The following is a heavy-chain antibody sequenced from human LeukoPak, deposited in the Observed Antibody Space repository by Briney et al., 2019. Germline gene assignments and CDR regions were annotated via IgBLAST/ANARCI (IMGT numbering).Heavy chain of an antibody. J-gene: IGHJ6*03. Sequence: ASVKVSCKTSGYTFSDYYIHWIRQAPGQGLEWVGWINPNSGDTDYAQKFQGRVTVTRDTSISTAYMELGRLRSDDTAVYYCARITDTAIMGNNYYYYYYMDVWGKGTTVTVSS. D-gene: IGHD5-18*01. CDR1: GYTFSDYY. CDR2: INPNSGDT. V-gene: IGHV1-2*02. CDR3: ARITDTAIMGNNYYYYYYMDV.